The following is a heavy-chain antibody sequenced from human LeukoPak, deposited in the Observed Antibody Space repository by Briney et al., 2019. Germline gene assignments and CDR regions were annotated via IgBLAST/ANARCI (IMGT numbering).Heavy chain of an antibody. CDR2: ISSSGSTI. J-gene: IGHJ3*02. V-gene: IGHV3-48*04. CDR3: AIGTYGSGSRRAFDI. D-gene: IGHD3-10*01. Sequence: TGGSLRLSCAASGFTFSNYNMNWVRQAPGKGLEWVSYISSSGSTIYYADSVKGRFTISRDNAKNSLYLQMNSLRAEDTAVYYCAIGTYGSGSRRAFDIWGQGTMVTVSS. CDR1: GFTFSNYN.